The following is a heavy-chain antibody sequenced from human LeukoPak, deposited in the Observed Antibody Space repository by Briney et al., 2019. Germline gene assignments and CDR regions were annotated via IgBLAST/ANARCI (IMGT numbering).Heavy chain of an antibody. Sequence: SETLSLTCTVSGGSISSYYWSWIRQPPGKGLEWIGYIYYSGSTNYNPSLKSRVTISVDTSKSQFSLKLSSVTAADTAVYYCARTPNYGDYVWFYDYWGQGTLVTVSS. CDR2: IYYSGST. V-gene: IGHV4-59*01. D-gene: IGHD4-17*01. J-gene: IGHJ4*02. CDR3: ARTPNYGDYVWFYDY. CDR1: GGSISSYY.